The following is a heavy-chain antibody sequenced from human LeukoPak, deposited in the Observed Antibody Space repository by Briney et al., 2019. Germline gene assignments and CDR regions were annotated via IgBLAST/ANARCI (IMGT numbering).Heavy chain of an antibody. CDR3: ARRSGSHYNLDAFDV. Sequence: GESLKISYKGSGYSFTGYWIGWVRQMPGKGLEWMGIIYPGDSDTRYSPSFQGQVTISADKSISTAYLQWSSLKASDIAMYYCARRSGSHYNLDAFDVWGQGTMVTVSS. J-gene: IGHJ3*01. V-gene: IGHV5-51*01. CDR1: GYSFTGYW. CDR2: IYPGDSDT. D-gene: IGHD3-10*01.